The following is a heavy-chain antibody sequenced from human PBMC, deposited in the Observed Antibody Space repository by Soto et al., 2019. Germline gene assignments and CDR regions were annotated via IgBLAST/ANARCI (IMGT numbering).Heavy chain of an antibody. V-gene: IGHV2-5*02. CDR3: ARTAYYFDS. J-gene: IGHJ4*02. CDR2: IYWDDDK. CDR1: GFSLSTSEVG. Sequence: QITLKESGPTLVKPTQTLTLTCTFSGFSLSTSEVGVGWIRQPPGKALEWLALIYWDDDKRYSPSLKSRLTIIKDTSKNQVVITMTNMDPVDTATYYCARTAYYFDSWGQGTLVTVSS.